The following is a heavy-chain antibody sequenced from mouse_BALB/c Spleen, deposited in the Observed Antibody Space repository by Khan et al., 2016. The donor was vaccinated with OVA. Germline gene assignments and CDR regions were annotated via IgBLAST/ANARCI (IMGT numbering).Heavy chain of an antibody. J-gene: IGHJ3*01. CDR3: ERGYEIFTY. CDR2: VNPNNGDT. D-gene: IGHD2-12*01. CDR1: GYSFTVYY. Sequence: EVQLQESGPDLVKPGASVKISCKASGYSFTVYYMTWVKQSPGKSPEWIGRVNPNNGDTNYNQNFKGKAILTVDKSSNTAYMELRSLTSEDSAVFYCERGYEIFTYWGQGTLFTVSA. V-gene: IGHV1-26*01.